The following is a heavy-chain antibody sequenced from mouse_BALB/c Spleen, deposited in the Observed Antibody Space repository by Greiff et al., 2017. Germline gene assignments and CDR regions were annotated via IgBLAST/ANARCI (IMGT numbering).Heavy chain of an antibody. CDR3: ARSRYYDSYYYAMDY. Sequence: VMLVESGPGLVAPSQSLSITCTVSGFSLTSYGVHWVRQPPGKGLEWLGVIWAGGSTNYNSALMSRLSISKDNSKSQVFLKMNSLQTDDTAMYYCARSRYYDSYYYAMDYWGQGTSVTVSS. J-gene: IGHJ4*01. CDR2: IWAGGST. V-gene: IGHV2-9*02. CDR1: GFSLTSYG. D-gene: IGHD2-4*01.